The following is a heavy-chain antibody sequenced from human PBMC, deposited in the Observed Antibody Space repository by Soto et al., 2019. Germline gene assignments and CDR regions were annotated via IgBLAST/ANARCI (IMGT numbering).Heavy chain of an antibody. V-gene: IGHV3-23*01. Sequence: EVQMLESGGDLIQPGGSLRLSCAASECPSRTYDMSWVRQAPGKGLEWVSVNGNWCHVTYYADSVRGRSTSSKDDSKSTLYVQMNSLKAEDTAVYYCAKVTWSGEMWWGRGTLVTVSS. D-gene: IGHD3-10*01. CDR3: AKVTWSGEMW. J-gene: IGHJ4*02. CDR2: NGNWCHVT. CDR1: ECPSRTYD.